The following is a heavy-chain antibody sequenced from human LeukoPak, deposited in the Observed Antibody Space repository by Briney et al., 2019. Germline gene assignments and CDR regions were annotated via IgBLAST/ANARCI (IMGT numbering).Heavy chain of an antibody. CDR3: ARDLGGNALDI. V-gene: IGHV1-2*02. CDR2: INSNSGGT. D-gene: IGHD3-16*01. CDR1: GYTFTANY. J-gene: IGHJ3*02. Sequence: ASVKVSCKASGYTFTANYMHWVRQAPGQGLEYMGWINSNSGGTNYAQKFYGRVTMTRHTSTSTVYMELSRLTSDDTAVYYCARDLGGNALDIWGQGTVVTVSS.